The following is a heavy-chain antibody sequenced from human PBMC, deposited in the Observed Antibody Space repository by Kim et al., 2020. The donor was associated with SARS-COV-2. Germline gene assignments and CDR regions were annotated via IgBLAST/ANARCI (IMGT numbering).Heavy chain of an antibody. D-gene: IGHD3-9*01. CDR3: ARAGGLTYYYGMDV. CDR1: GFTCSRNS. V-gene: IGHV3-21*01. CDR2: ISSSSSYI. J-gene: IGHJ6*02. Sequence: GGSLRLSCAASGFTCSRNSMNWVRQAPGKGMEWVSSISSSSSYIYYADSVKGRVTIARDNAKNTLYLQMNSLRAEDTAVYYCARAGGLTYYYGMDVWGQGPTVTVSS.